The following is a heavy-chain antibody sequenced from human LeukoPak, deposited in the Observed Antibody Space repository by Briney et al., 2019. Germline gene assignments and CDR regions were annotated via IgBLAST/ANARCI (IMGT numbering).Heavy chain of an antibody. J-gene: IGHJ4*02. CDR2: IYSGGST. D-gene: IGHD4-17*01. CDR3: ASRSTVTTDY. CDR1: GFTVSSNY. V-gene: IGHV3-66*01. Sequence: PGGSLRLSCAASGFTVSSNYMSWVRQAPGKRLEWVSVIYSGGSTYYADSVKGRFTISRDNSKNTLYLQMNSLRAEDTAVYYCASRSTVTTDYWGQGTLVTVSS.